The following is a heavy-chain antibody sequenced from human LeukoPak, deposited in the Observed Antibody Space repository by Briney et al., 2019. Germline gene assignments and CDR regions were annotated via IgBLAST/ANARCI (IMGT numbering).Heavy chain of an antibody. CDR1: GFTFSSYW. Sequence: GGSLRLSCAASGFTFSSYWMSWVRQAPGKGLEWVANIKQDGSEKYYVDSVKGRFTISRDNAKNSLYLQMNSLRAEDTAVYYCARDLTYGKVGYFDYWGQGTLVTVSS. J-gene: IGHJ4*02. V-gene: IGHV3-7*01. D-gene: IGHD4-17*01. CDR2: IKQDGSEK. CDR3: ARDLTYGKVGYFDY.